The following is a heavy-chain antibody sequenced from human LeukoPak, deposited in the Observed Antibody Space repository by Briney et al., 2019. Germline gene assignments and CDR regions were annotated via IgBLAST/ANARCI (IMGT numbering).Heavy chain of an antibody. J-gene: IGHJ3*02. CDR3: ARVEFYYDSSGLDAFDI. CDR1: GFTFSDYY. CDR2: IRYDGSNK. V-gene: IGHV3-30*02. D-gene: IGHD3-22*01. Sequence: PGGSLRLSCAASGFTFSDYYMSWIRQAPGKGLEWVAFIRYDGSNKYYADSVKGRFTISRDNSKNTLYLQMNSLRAEDTAVYYCARVEFYYDSSGLDAFDIWGQGTMVTVSS.